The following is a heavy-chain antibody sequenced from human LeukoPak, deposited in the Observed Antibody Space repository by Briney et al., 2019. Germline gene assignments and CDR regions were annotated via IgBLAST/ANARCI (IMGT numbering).Heavy chain of an antibody. CDR3: AKARGNSGTYLDY. Sequence: GGSLRLSCAASGFTFSSYAMSWGRQAPGKGLEWVSTISYSGTNTFYADSVKGRFTISRDNSKNTLFLIMNSLRADDTAISYCAKARGNSGTYLDYWGQGTLVTVSS. CDR1: GFTFSSYA. CDR2: ISYSGTNT. V-gene: IGHV3-23*01. D-gene: IGHD1-26*01. J-gene: IGHJ4*02.